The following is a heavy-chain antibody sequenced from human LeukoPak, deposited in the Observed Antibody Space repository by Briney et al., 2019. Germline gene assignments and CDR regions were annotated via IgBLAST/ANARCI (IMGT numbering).Heavy chain of an antibody. D-gene: IGHD6-13*01. V-gene: IGHV3-23*01. Sequence: GGSLRLSCAASGFTFSVAAMTWVRQAPGQGLEWVSSISGGGGGTYYANSVKGRFTISRDNSKSTLYLQMNGLRAEDTAVYYCAKISTPIPAAGAMDNWGQGTLVTVSS. CDR2: ISGGGGGT. CDR1: GFTFSVAA. J-gene: IGHJ4*02. CDR3: AKISTPIPAAGAMDN.